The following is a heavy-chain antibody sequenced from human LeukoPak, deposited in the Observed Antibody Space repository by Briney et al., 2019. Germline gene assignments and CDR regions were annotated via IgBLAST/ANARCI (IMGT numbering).Heavy chain of an antibody. Sequence: GGSLRLSCAASGFTFSSYSMNWVRQAPGKGLEWVSSISSSSSYIYYADSVKGRFTISRDNAKNLLYLQMNSLRAEDTAVYYCARGGPYYDSSGQIYFDYWGQGTLVTVSS. D-gene: IGHD3-22*01. CDR3: ARGGPYYDSSGQIYFDY. V-gene: IGHV3-21*01. CDR2: ISSSSSYI. CDR1: GFTFSSYS. J-gene: IGHJ4*02.